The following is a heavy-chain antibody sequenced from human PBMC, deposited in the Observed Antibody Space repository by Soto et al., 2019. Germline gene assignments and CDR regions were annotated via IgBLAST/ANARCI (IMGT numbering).Heavy chain of an antibody. CDR1: GGSFSGYY. CDR2: INHSGST. D-gene: IGHD4-17*01. V-gene: IGHV4-34*01. CDR3: ARGTTRSFGY. Sequence: QVQLQQWGAGLLKPSETLSLTCAVYGGSFSGYYWSWIRQPPGKGLEWIGEINHSGSTNYNPSLKSRVTISVDTSKNQFSPKLSSVTAADTAVYYCARGTTRSFGYWGQGTLVTVSS. J-gene: IGHJ4*02.